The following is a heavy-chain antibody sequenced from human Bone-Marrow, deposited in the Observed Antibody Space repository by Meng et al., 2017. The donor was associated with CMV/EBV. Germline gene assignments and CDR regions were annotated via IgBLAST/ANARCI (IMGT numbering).Heavy chain of an antibody. CDR3: ARGWQYQLPPYFDY. CDR2: IYDGGST. J-gene: IGHJ4*02. D-gene: IGHD2-2*01. Sequence: SETLSLTCRVSGHSISSDYFWGWVRQPPGKGLEWIGIYDGGSTNYNPSLKSRVTISVDTSKNQFSLKLSSVTAADTAVYYCARGWQYQLPPYFDYWGQGTLVTVSS. V-gene: IGHV4-38-2*02. CDR1: GHSISSDYF.